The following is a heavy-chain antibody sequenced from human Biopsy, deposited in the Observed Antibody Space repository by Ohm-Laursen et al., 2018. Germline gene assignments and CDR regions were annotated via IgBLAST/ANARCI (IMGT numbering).Heavy chain of an antibody. V-gene: IGHV1-18*01. Sequence: SVKVSCNASGYTFTSYGISWVRQAPGQGLEWMGWINTYNGNTNYAQNLQGRVTMTTDTSTSTAYMELRSLRSDDTAVYYCARERGGYKRTDYWGQGTLVTVAS. J-gene: IGHJ4*02. CDR1: GYTFTSYG. CDR3: ARERGGYKRTDY. D-gene: IGHD5-24*01. CDR2: INTYNGNT.